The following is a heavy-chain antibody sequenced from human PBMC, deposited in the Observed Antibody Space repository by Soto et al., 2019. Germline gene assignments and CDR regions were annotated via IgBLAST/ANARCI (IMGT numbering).Heavy chain of an antibody. CDR1: AGSVTSYY. D-gene: IGHD6-25*01. V-gene: IGHV4-4*07. CDR3: VIDERDYYYGPDV. J-gene: IGHJ6*02. CDR2: IYADGGT. Sequence: QVQLQESGPGLVKPSETLSLTCSISAGSVTSYYWSWLRQPAGKGLEWIGRIYADGGTTYNPSLKGRVSMSVASSKTQFSLKLSSVTAADTAVYYCVIDERDYYYGPDVWGRGTTVTVSS.